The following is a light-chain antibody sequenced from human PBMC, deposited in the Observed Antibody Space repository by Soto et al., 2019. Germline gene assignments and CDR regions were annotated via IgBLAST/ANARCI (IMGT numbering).Light chain of an antibody. CDR1: SGHSSYA. Sequence: QLVLTQSPSASASLGASVKLTCTLSSGHSSYAIAWPQQQPEKGPRFLMKLNSDGSHTKGDGIPDRFSASSSGAERYLTISSLQSEDEADYYCQSWGTGTNWVFGGGTKLTVL. V-gene: IGLV4-69*01. CDR2: LNSDGSH. J-gene: IGLJ3*02. CDR3: QSWGTGTNWV.